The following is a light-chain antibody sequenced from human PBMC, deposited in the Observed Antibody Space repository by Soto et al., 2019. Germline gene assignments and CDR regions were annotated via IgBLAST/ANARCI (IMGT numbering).Light chain of an antibody. Sequence: EIVLTQSPATLSLSPGERATLSCRASQSVSSYLAWYQQKPGQAPRLLIYDASNRATGIPARFSGSGSGTDFTHTISSLEPEDFAVYYCQQRSNWPLFGQGTRLEIK. J-gene: IGKJ5*01. CDR1: QSVSSY. V-gene: IGKV3-11*01. CDR2: DAS. CDR3: QQRSNWPL.